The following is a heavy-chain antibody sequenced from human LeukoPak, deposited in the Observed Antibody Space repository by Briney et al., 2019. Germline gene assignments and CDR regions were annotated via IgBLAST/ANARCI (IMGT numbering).Heavy chain of an antibody. CDR2: INSGGSTT. Sequence: GGSLRLSCAASGFTFSSYWVHWVRQAPGKGLVWVARINSGGSTTTYADSVEGLFTISRDNAKTPLYLQMNSLRAEGTGVFYCARVGGGWAFDIWGQGTMVTVSS. D-gene: IGHD2-15*01. CDR3: ARVGGGWAFDI. CDR1: GFTFSSYW. J-gene: IGHJ3*02. V-gene: IGHV3-74*01.